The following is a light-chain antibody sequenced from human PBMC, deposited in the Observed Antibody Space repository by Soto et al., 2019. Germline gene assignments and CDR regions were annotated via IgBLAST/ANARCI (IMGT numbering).Light chain of an antibody. Sequence: QSALTQPASVSGSPGQSITISCTGNSSDIGGYNYVSWYQQHPDKAPKLMIYDVSDRPSVVSNRFSGSKSGNTASLTISGLQAEDEADYYCSSYKYSKSVVFGTGTKVTVL. CDR2: DVS. J-gene: IGLJ1*01. V-gene: IGLV2-14*03. CDR1: SSDIGGYNY. CDR3: SSYKYSKSVV.